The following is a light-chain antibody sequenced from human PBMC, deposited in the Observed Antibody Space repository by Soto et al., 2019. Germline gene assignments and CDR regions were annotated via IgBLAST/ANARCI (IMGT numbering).Light chain of an antibody. Sequence: EIVMTQSQVTLSASPGERATLSCRASQTVSTNLAWYQQRPGQAPRLLIYGASTRVTGIPPRFSGSGSGTDFTLTIRSLQSEDFAVYFCRQYTNWPQNFGQGTKLEIK. CDR3: RQYTNWPQN. J-gene: IGKJ2*01. CDR1: QTVSTN. V-gene: IGKV3-15*01. CDR2: GAS.